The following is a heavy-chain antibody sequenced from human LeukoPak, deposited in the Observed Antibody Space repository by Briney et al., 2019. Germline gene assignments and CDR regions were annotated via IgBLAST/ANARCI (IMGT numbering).Heavy chain of an antibody. V-gene: IGHV1-69*05. CDR2: IIPILRTP. CDR1: GYTFSNYA. CDR3: TRGSDSYYYYSMDV. J-gene: IGHJ6*03. Sequence: ASVKVSCKASGYTFSNYAINWVRQAPGQGLEWMVGIIPILRTPSYAEKFQGRVTITTDESTSTAHMELSGLRSEDTAVYYCTRGSDSYYYYSMDVWGRGTTVIVSS.